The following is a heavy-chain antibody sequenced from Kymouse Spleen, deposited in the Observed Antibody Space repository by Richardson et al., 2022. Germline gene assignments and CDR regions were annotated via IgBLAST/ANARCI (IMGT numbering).Heavy chain of an antibody. V-gene: IGHV4-34*01. D-gene: IGHD1-7*01. CDR1: GGSFSGYY. CDR2: INHSGST. CDR3: ASITGTTSYYYGMDV. J-gene: IGHJ6*02. Sequence: QVQLQQWGAGLLKPSETLSLTCAVYGGSFSGYYWSWIRQPPGKGLEWIGEINHSGSTNYNPSLKSRVTISVDTSKNQFSLKLSSVTAADTAVYYCASITGTTSYYYGMDVWGQGTTVTVSS.